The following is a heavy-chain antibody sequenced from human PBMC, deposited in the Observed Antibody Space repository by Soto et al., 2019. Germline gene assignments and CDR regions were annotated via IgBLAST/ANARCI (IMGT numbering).Heavy chain of an antibody. D-gene: IGHD2-21*02. J-gene: IGHJ6*02. Sequence: QVRLQESGPGLVKPSETLSLTCTVSGGSISSYYWSWIRQPPGKGLEWIGYMYNTGSTIYNPSLKSRVTISVDTSKNQFSLKLNCVTAADTAVYYCARDLWGYCGADCYPLDVWGQGTTVTVSS. V-gene: IGHV4-59*01. CDR2: MYNTGST. CDR3: ARDLWGYCGADCYPLDV. CDR1: GGSISSYY.